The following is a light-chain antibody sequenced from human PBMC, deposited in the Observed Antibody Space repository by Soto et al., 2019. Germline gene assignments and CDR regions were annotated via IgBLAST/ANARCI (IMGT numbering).Light chain of an antibody. J-gene: IGLJ3*02. V-gene: IGLV2-14*01. CDR3: CSFTTSNTWV. Sequence: QSALTQPASVSGSPGQSITISCTGTSSDVGGYKYVSWYQHHPGRAPKLTIYEVTNRPSGVSNRFSGSESGNTASLTISDLQAEDEADYYCCSFTTSNTWVFGGGTKLTV. CDR1: SSDVGGYKY. CDR2: EVT.